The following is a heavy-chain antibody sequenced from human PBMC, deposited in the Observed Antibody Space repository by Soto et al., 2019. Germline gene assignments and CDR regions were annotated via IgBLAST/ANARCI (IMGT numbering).Heavy chain of an antibody. J-gene: IGHJ4*02. CDR3: TTGVTTFDY. V-gene: IGHV1-8*01. CDR1: GYTFTSYD. Sequence: GASVKVTCKASGYTFTSYDISWVRQANGQGLEWMGWMNPNSGNTGYAQRFQGRVTMTEDTSTDTAYMELSSLRSEDTAVYYCTTGVTTFDYWGQGTLVTVSS. D-gene: IGHD4-17*01. CDR2: MNPNSGNT.